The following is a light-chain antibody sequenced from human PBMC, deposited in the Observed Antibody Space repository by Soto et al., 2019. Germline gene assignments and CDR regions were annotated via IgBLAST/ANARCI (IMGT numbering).Light chain of an antibody. J-gene: IGKJ2*03. Sequence: TRMTQSPSMLSASAGDTVTITCRASQDVNRRVAWYQQKSGKAPKVLMXKASALVSGVPSGFSGSGSGTEFSLTISSLQPDESPTYYCQQYNNHYSFGQGTRWRS. CDR2: KAS. V-gene: IGKV1-5*03. CDR3: QQYNNHYS. CDR1: QDVNRR.